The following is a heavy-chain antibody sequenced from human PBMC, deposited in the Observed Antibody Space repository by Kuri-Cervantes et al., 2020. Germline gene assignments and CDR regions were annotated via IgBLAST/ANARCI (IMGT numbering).Heavy chain of an antibody. D-gene: IGHD6-19*01. CDR2: IWYDGSNK. J-gene: IGHJ3*02. CDR3: ARDRLRLVSDDAFDI. V-gene: IGHV3-33*01. CDR1: GLTFNNYG. Sequence: LSLTCAASGLTFNNYGIHWVRQTPGKGLEWVAVIWYDGSNKYYADSVKGRFTISRDDSKNTLYLQMNSLRAEDTAVYYCARDRLRLVSDDAFDIWGQGTMVTVSS.